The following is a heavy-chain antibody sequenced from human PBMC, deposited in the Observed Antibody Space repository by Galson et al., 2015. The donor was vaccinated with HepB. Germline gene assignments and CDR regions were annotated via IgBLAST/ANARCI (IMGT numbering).Heavy chain of an antibody. Sequence: SLRLSCAASGFTFSNYAIHWVRQAPGKGLEWVAVMSFDGSKKYCADSVKGRFTISRDNSNNTLYVQINSLRPEGTAVYFCARHRTYYDNSGLDAFDVWGQGTKVTVSS. CDR3: ARHRTYYDNSGLDAFDV. V-gene: IGHV3-30*03. J-gene: IGHJ3*01. CDR2: MSFDGSKK. D-gene: IGHD3-22*01. CDR1: GFTFSNYA.